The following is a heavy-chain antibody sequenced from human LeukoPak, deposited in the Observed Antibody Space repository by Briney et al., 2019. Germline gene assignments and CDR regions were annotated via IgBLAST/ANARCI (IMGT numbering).Heavy chain of an antibody. CDR2: SLFDGNIK. Sequence: LRLSXTASGFTFSIYTMQWVRQAPGKGLEWVALSLFDGNIKYYAASVKGRFTISRDKSKDTLFLQLNSLTAADTAMYFCAKASVAIPQYCNSWGQGTLVTVSS. V-gene: IGHV3-30-3*01. CDR3: AKASVAIPQYCNS. D-gene: IGHD2-2*02. CDR1: GFTFSIYT. J-gene: IGHJ5*02.